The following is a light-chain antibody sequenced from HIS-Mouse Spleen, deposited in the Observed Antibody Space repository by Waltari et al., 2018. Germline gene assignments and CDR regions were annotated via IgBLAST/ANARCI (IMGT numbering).Light chain of an antibody. J-gene: IGLJ2*01. Sequence: QAVLTQPSSLSASPGASASLTCPLRSGINVGTYRIYWYQQKPGSPPQYPLRYKSDTDKQQGSGVPSRFSGSKDASANAGILLISGLQSEDEADYYCMIWHSSAVVFGGGTKLTVL. CDR2: YKSDTDK. CDR1: SGINVGTYR. V-gene: IGLV5-45*02. CDR3: MIWHSSAVV.